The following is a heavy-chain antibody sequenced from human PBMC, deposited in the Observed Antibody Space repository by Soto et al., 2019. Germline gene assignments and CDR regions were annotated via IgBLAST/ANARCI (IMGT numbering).Heavy chain of an antibody. CDR3: ARSSVWFGELSWWFDP. CDR1: GYTFSSYD. D-gene: IGHD3-10*01. J-gene: IGHJ5*02. V-gene: IGHV1-18*01. CDR2: VNPDSGNT. Sequence: GASVKVSCKASGYTFSSYDINWVRQAPGQGLEWMGWVNPDSGNTDYAQKLQGRVTMTTDTSTSTAYMELRSLRSDDTAVYYCARSSVWFGELSWWFDPWGQGTLVNVSS.